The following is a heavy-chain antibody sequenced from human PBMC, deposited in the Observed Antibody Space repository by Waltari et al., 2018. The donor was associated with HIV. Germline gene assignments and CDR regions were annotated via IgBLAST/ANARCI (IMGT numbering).Heavy chain of an antibody. V-gene: IGHV3-53*01. J-gene: IGHJ4*02. CDR2: IYSGGST. CDR1: GFTVSSNY. Sequence: EVQLVESGGGLIQPGGSLRLSCAASGFTVSSNYMSWVRQAPGKGLEWVSVIYSGGSTYYADSVKGRFTISRDNSKNTLYLQMNSLRAEDTAVYYCARERAGGDYGFDYWGQGTLVTVSS. D-gene: IGHD2-21*02. CDR3: ARERAGGDYGFDY.